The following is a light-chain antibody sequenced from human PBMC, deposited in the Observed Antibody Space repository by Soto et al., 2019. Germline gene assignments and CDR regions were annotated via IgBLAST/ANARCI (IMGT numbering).Light chain of an antibody. Sequence: EIVMTQSPATLSVYQGERATLSCRASQSVSSKLAWYQQKPGQAPRLLIYGASTRATGIPARFSGSGSGTEFTLTIGSLQSEDFAVYYCQQYNNWLTWTFGQGTKVDIK. CDR2: GAS. CDR1: QSVSSK. V-gene: IGKV3-15*01. J-gene: IGKJ1*01. CDR3: QQYNNWLTWT.